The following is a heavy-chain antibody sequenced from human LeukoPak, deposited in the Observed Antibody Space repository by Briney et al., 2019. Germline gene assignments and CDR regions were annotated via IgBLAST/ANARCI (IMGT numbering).Heavy chain of an antibody. V-gene: IGHV3-48*03. J-gene: IGHJ4*02. CDR2: ISSSGSAK. D-gene: IGHD3-22*01. CDR3: ARAAHYDSSGYYRPDY. CDR1: GFTFSSHE. Sequence: PGGSLRLSCAASGFTFSSHEMNWVRQAPGKGLEWVSYISSSGSAKYYADSVKGRFTISRDNAKNSLDLQMNSLRAEDTAVYYCARAAHYDSSGYYRPDYWGQGTLVTVFS.